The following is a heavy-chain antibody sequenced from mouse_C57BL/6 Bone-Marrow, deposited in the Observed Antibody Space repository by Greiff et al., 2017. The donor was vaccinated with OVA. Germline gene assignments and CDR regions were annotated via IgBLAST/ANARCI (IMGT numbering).Heavy chain of an antibody. CDR3: ARWGYYRAMDY. J-gene: IGHJ4*01. Sequence: QVQLKQSGAELARPGASVKLSCKASGYTFTSYGISWVKQRTGQGLEWIGEIYPRSGNTYYNEKFKGKATLTADKSSSTAYMELRSLTSEDSAVYFFARWGYYRAMDYWGQGTSVTVSS. CDR1: GYTFTSYG. V-gene: IGHV1-81*01. D-gene: IGHD2-3*01. CDR2: IYPRSGNT.